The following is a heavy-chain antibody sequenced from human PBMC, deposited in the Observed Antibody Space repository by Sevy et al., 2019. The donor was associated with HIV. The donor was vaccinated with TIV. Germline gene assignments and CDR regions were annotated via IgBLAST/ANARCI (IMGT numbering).Heavy chain of an antibody. CDR1: GYTFTAHY. J-gene: IGHJ5*02. CDR2: INPNSGGT. V-gene: IGHV1-2*02. D-gene: IGHD5-12*01. CDR3: ATYSDYGGAFDP. Sequence: ASVKVSCKAFGYTFTAHYMHWVRLVPGQGLEWMGWINPNSGGTKYAQKVQGRVTMTRDTSISTAYMEMSRLRSDDTALYYCATYSDYGGAFDPWGQGTLVTVSS.